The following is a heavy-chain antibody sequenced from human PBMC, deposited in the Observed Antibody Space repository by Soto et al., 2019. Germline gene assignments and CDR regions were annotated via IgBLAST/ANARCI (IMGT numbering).Heavy chain of an antibody. Sequence: NPGGSLRLSCEASGFTFRSYPMNWVRRAPGKGLEWVSSISSSSSYIYYADSVKGRFTISRDNAKNSLYLQMNSLRADDTALYYCALLFPEAGPTRGGSRSFDCGGQGTLVTVSS. V-gene: IGHV3-21*01. CDR2: ISSSSSYI. D-gene: IGHD1-26*01. CDR1: GFTFRSYP. CDR3: ALLFPEAGPTRGGSRSFDC. J-gene: IGHJ4*02.